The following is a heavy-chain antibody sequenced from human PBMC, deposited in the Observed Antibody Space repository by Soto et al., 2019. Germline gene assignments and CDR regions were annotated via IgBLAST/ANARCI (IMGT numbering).Heavy chain of an antibody. D-gene: IGHD6-6*01. J-gene: IGHJ6*02. Sequence: QVQLQESGPGLVKPSQTLSLTCTVSGGSISSGGYYWTWIRQHPEKGLEWIGYNYYSGITYYNPSLKSRVTISLDTSKNQFSLKLSSVTAAYTAVSYCARGSSIAGLYYGMDVWGQGTTVTVS. CDR2: NYYSGIT. CDR3: ARGSSIAGLYYGMDV. V-gene: IGHV4-31*03. CDR1: GGSISSGGYY.